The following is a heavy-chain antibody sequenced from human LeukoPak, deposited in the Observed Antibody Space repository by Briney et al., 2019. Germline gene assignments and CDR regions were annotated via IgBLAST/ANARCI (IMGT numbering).Heavy chain of an antibody. D-gene: IGHD2-15*01. CDR2: IYYSGST. CDR1: GGSISSYY. Sequence: SETLSLTCTVSGGSISSYYWSWIRQPPGKGLGWIGYIYYSGSTNYNPSLKSRVTISVDTSKNQFSLKLSSVTAADTAVYYCARDKRIGSYDAFDIWGQGTMVTVSS. CDR3: ARDKRIGSYDAFDI. V-gene: IGHV4-59*01. J-gene: IGHJ3*02.